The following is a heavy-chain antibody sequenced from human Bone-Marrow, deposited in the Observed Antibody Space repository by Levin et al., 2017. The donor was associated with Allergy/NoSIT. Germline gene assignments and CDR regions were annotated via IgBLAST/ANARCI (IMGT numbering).Heavy chain of an antibody. CDR2: IRNKEYGEKT. V-gene: IGHV3-49*04. CDR3: IRGYSGYYAEYFYY. D-gene: IGHD3-22*01. Sequence: SCTVSGFIFRDYAMSWVRQAPGKGLEWVAFIRNKEYGEKTQYAASVQGRFIISRDDSTGIAYLQMNSLTIEDTAVYYCIRGYSGYYAEYFYYWGQGTVVTVSS. CDR1: GFIFRDYA. J-gene: IGHJ1*01.